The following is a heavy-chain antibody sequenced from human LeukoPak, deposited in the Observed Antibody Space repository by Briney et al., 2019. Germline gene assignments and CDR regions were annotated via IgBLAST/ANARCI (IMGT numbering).Heavy chain of an antibody. Sequence: ASXKVSCKASGYTFTGYYMHWVRQAPGQGGEWMGRINPNRGGTNYAQKFQGRVTINRETSNRTDYMEMRRVRYDDTAVYYCASYSSSWLINDYWGQGTLVTVSS. CDR1: GYTFTGYY. CDR2: INPNRGGT. D-gene: IGHD6-13*01. V-gene: IGHV1-2*06. CDR3: ASYSSSWLINDY. J-gene: IGHJ4*02.